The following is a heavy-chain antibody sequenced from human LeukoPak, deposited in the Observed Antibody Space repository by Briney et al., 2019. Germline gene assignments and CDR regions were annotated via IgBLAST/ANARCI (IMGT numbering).Heavy chain of an antibody. Sequence: SETLSLTCTVSGGSISSYYWSWIRQPPGKGLEWIGYIYYSGSTNYNPSLKSRVTISVDTSKNQFSLKLSSVTAADTAVYYCARRAVAGRTWYFDLWGRGTLVTVSS. CDR3: ARRAVAGRTWYFDL. J-gene: IGHJ2*01. CDR2: IYYSGST. CDR1: GGSISSYY. V-gene: IGHV4-59*01. D-gene: IGHD6-19*01.